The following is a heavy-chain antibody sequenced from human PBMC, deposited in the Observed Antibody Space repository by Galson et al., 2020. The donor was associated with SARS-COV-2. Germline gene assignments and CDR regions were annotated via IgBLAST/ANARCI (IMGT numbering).Heavy chain of an antibody. Sequence: GESLKISCAASGFTFSSYSMNWVRQAPGKGLELVSSISSSSSYIYYADSVKGRFTISRDNAKNSLYLQMNSLRAEDTAVYYCARGSYGSGSYYRWRAVDYWGQGTLVTVSS. J-gene: IGHJ4*02. CDR3: ARGSYGSGSYYRWRAVDY. D-gene: IGHD3-10*01. CDR1: GFTFSSYS. V-gene: IGHV3-21*01. CDR2: ISSSSSYI.